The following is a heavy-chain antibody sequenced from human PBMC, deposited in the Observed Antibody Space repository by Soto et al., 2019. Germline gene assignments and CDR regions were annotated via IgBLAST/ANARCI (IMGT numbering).Heavy chain of an antibody. CDR2: INHSGTT. V-gene: IGHV4-34*01. J-gene: IGHJ4*02. Sequence: SETLSLTCAVYGVSFTAYYWSWIRQPPGKGLEWIGEINHSGTTNYNPSLKSRGTISVDTSKNQYSLKQSSVTAAETAVYYCARGGPSSSGWSLDYWGQGTLVTVSS. CDR3: ARGGPSSSGWSLDY. D-gene: IGHD6-19*01. CDR1: GVSFTAYY.